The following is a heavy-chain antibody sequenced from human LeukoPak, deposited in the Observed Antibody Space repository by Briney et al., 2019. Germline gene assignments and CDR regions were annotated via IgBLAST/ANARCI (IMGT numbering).Heavy chain of an antibody. Sequence: PGGSLRLSCAASGFTFSSYGMHWVRQAPGKGLEWVAVISYDGSNKYYADSVRGRFTISRDNSKNTLYLQMNSLRVEDTAVYYCAKDLGDGYNFDYWGQGTLVTVSS. V-gene: IGHV3-30*18. CDR2: ISYDGSNK. D-gene: IGHD5-24*01. CDR3: AKDLGDGYNFDY. J-gene: IGHJ4*02. CDR1: GFTFSSYG.